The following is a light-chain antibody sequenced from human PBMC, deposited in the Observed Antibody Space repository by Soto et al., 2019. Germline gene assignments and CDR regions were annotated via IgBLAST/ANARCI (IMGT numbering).Light chain of an antibody. CDR3: GSWDSSLSAYV. CDR2: DDN. Sequence: QSVLTQQPPVSAAPGQKVTISCSGSSSNIGGNSVSWYQQLPGTAPKLLIYDDNKRPSGIPDRFSGSKSGTSATLGITGFQTGDEADYYCGSWDSSLSAYVFGTGTKVTGL. J-gene: IGLJ1*01. CDR1: SSNIGGNS. V-gene: IGLV1-51*01.